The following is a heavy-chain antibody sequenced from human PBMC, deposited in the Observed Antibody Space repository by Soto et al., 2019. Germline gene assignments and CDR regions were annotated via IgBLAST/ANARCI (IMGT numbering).Heavy chain of an antibody. V-gene: IGHV3-9*01. CDR1: GFTFDDYA. J-gene: IGHJ4*02. Sequence: EVQLVESGGGLVQPGRSLRLSCAASGFTFDDYAMHWVRQAPGKGLEWVSGISWNSGSIGYADSVKGRFTISRDNAKNSLYLQMNSLRAEDTALYYCAKDPFPQGSARELLRPDYFDYWGQGTLVTVSS. D-gene: IGHD1-26*01. CDR3: AKDPFPQGSARELLRPDYFDY. CDR2: ISWNSGSI.